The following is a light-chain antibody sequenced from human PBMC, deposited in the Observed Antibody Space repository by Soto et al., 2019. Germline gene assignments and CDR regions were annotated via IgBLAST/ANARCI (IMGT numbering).Light chain of an antibody. V-gene: IGKV1-5*03. CDR2: KAS. J-gene: IGKJ1*01. CDR1: QSISNW. Sequence: DIQMTQSPSTLSASVGDRVTITCRASQSISNWLAWYQQKPGKAPKLLIYKASSLESGVPSRFSGSGSGTEFTLTISSLQPGDFATYYCQQYNSYWTFSQGTKVEIK. CDR3: QQYNSYWT.